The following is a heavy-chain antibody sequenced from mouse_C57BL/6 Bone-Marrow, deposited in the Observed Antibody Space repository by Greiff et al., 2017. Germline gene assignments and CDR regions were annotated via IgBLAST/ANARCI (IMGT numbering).Heavy chain of an antibody. J-gene: IGHJ3*01. Sequence: EVKLMESGAELVRPGASVKLSCTASGFNIKDDYMHWVKQRPEKGLEWIGWIDPENGDTEYASKFQGKATITADTSSNTAYLQLSSLTSEDTAVYYCTHFYYYGSSPAWFAYWGQGTLVTVSA. D-gene: IGHD1-1*01. CDR1: GFNIKDDY. V-gene: IGHV14-4*01. CDR3: THFYYYGSSPAWFAY. CDR2: IDPENGDT.